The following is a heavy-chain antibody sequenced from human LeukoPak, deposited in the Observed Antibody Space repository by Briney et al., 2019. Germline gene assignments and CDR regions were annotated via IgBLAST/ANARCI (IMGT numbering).Heavy chain of an antibody. CDR2: ISGSGGST. D-gene: IGHD2-2*01. CDR3: ARSGGKYQLLPDY. Sequence: GGSLRLSCAASGFTFSSYAMSWVRQAPGKGLEWVSAISGSGGSTYYADSVKGRFTISRDNSKNTLYLQMNSLRAEDTAVYYCARSGGKYQLLPDYWGQGTLVTVSS. CDR1: GFTFSSYA. V-gene: IGHV3-23*01. J-gene: IGHJ4*02.